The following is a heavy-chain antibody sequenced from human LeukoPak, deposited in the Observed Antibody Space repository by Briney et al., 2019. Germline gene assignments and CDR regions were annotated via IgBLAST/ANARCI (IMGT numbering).Heavy chain of an antibody. J-gene: IGHJ6*02. CDR1: GFTFSSYA. V-gene: IGHV3-23*01. CDR2: ISGSGGST. CDR3: AKDLGRIQTYGMDV. Sequence: GGSLRLSCAASGFTFSSYAMSWVRQAPGKGLEWVSAISGSGGSTYYADSVKGRFTISRGNSKNTLYLQMNSLRAEDTAVYYCAKDLGRIQTYGMDVWGQGTTVTVSS.